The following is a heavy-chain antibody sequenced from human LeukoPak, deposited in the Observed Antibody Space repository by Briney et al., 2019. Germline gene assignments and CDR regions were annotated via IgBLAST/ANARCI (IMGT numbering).Heavy chain of an antibody. CDR3: AIEGATIDAFDI. D-gene: IGHD3-16*01. J-gene: IGHJ3*02. Sequence: GASVKVSCKASGGTFSSYAISWVRQAPGQGLEWMGGIIPIFGTANYAQKFQGRVTITTDESTSTAYMELSSLRFEDTAVYYCAIEGATIDAFDIWGQGTMVTVSS. CDR2: IIPIFGTA. V-gene: IGHV1-69*05. CDR1: GGTFSSYA.